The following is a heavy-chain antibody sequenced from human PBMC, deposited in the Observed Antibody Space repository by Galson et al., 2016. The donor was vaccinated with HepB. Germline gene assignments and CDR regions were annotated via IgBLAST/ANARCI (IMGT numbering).Heavy chain of an antibody. V-gene: IGHV3-74*01. CDR3: ARTPGHNYGSHLDL. CDR2: INSDGSTK. Sequence: SLRLSCAASGFTLSSYWMHWVRQAPGKGLVWVSRINSDGSTKNYADSVKGRFTISRDNAENTLYLQMNSLRAEDAAVYFCARTPGHNYGSHLDLWGQGTLITVSS. D-gene: IGHD5-18*01. CDR1: GFTLSSYW. J-gene: IGHJ5*02.